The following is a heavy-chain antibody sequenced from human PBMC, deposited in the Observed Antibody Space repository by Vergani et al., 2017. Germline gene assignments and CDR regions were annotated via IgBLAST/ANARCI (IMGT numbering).Heavy chain of an antibody. D-gene: IGHD6-6*01. CDR2: IWYDGSNK. Sequence: QVQLVESGGGVVQPGRSLRLSCAASGFTFSSYGMHWVRQAPGKGLEWVAVIWYDGSNKYYADSVKGRFTISRDKSKNTLYLQMNSLRAEDTAVYYCAKGPAFMAARPDYWGQGTLVTVSS. CDR1: GFTFSSYG. CDR3: AKGPAFMAARPDY. V-gene: IGHV3-33*03. J-gene: IGHJ4*02.